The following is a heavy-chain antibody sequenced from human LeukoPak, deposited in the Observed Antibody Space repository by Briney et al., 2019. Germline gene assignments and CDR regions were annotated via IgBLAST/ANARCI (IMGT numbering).Heavy chain of an antibody. CDR2: TSGSGGSK. D-gene: IGHD1-20*01. V-gene: IGHV3-23*01. CDR1: GFTFKSHA. J-gene: IGHJ4*02. CDR3: AKVGYNWQVSYFDY. Sequence: GGSLRLSCAASGFTFKSHAMSWVRQVPGKGLEWVSATSGSGGSKFYADSVKGRFTISRDNSKNTLYLQMNSLRAEDTAVYYCAKVGYNWQVSYFDYWGQGTLVTVSS.